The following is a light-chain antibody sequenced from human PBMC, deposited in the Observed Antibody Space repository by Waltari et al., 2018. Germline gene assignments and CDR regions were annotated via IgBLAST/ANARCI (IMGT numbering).Light chain of an antibody. CDR3: GSYRSGSTLV. V-gene: IGLV2-14*03. Sequence: QSALTQPASVSGSPGQSIAISCTGTSSDIGGHIHVSWYQPHPGKAPKIIIFTAPNRPSGVSERFPGSKPGTTASLTICGLQAEDEADYYCGSYRSGSTLVFGGGTRLTVL. CDR2: TAP. CDR1: SSDIGGHIH. J-gene: IGLJ2*01.